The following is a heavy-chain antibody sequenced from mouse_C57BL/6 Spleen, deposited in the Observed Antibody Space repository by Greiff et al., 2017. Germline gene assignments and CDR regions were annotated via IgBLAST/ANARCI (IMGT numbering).Heavy chain of an antibody. CDR2: INPSNGGT. D-gene: IGHD2-1*01. J-gene: IGHJ1*03. CDR3: ARSDPGPYGNYWYFDV. CDR1: GYTFTSYW. V-gene: IGHV1-53*01. Sequence: QVQLQQPGTELVKPGASVKLSCKASGYTFTSYWMHWVKQRPGQGLEWIGNINPSNGGTNYNEKFKSKATLTVDKSSSTAYMRLSSLTSEDSAVYYCARSDPGPYGNYWYFDVWGTGTTVTVSS.